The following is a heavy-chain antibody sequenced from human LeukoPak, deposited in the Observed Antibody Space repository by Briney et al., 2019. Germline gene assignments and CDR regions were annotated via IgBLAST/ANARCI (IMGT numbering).Heavy chain of an antibody. V-gene: IGHV4-59*08. Sequence: PSETLSLTCTVSGGSISSYYWSWIRQPPGKGLEWIGYIYYSGSTNYNPSLKSRVTISVDTSKNQFSLKLSSVTAADTAVYYCARLGPIVVVPAATNGMDVWGQGTTVTVSS. D-gene: IGHD2-2*01. J-gene: IGHJ6*02. CDR1: GGSISSYY. CDR2: IYYSGST. CDR3: ARLGPIVVVPAATNGMDV.